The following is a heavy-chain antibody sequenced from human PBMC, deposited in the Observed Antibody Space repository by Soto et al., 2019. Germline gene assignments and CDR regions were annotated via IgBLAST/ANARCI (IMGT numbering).Heavy chain of an antibody. CDR1: GFIFHNFG. CDR3: AKAVDITVRGVPPSDY. J-gene: IGHJ4*02. CDR2: ISYDGSNK. V-gene: IGHV3-30*18. Sequence: QVQLVESGGGVVQPGRSLRLSCAASGFIFHNFGMHWVRQAPGKGLEWVAGISYDGSNKYYADLVKGRFTISRDNSQNTLYLQMNSLRPEDTAMYYCAKAVDITVRGVPPSDYWGQGTLVTVSS. D-gene: IGHD3-10*01.